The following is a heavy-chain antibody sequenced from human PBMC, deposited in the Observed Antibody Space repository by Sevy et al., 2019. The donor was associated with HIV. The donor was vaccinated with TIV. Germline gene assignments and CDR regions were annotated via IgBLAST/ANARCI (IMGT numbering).Heavy chain of an antibody. D-gene: IGHD5-12*01. Sequence: GGSLRLSCAASGFTFSSYAMSWVRQAPGKGLEWVANIKQDGSEKYYVDSVKGRFTISRDNAKNSLYLQMNSLRAEDTAVYYCARDFGGYSGYDSGYYFDYWGQGTLVTVSS. CDR1: GFTFSSYA. V-gene: IGHV3-7*03. CDR3: ARDFGGYSGYDSGYYFDY. CDR2: IKQDGSEK. J-gene: IGHJ4*02.